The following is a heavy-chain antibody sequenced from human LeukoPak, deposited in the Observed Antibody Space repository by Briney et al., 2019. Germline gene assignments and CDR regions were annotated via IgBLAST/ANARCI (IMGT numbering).Heavy chain of an antibody. J-gene: IGHJ3*02. CDR2: IYYSGST. V-gene: IGHV4-59*01. CDR3: ARVRLSGTYLDAFDI. D-gene: IGHD1-26*01. CDR1: GGSFSSYY. Sequence: EPSETLCLTCTVSGGSFSSYYWSWIRQPPGKGLEWIGYIYYSGSTNYNPSLKSRVTISVDTSKNQFSLKLNSITTADTAVYYCARVRLSGTYLDAFDIWGQGTMVTVSS.